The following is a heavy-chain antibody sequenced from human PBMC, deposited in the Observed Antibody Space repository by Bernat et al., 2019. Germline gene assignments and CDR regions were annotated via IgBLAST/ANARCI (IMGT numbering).Heavy chain of an antibody. CDR3: AAALKGSTMTYYGMDV. V-gene: IGHV1-58*02. J-gene: IGHJ6*02. Sequence: QMQLVQSGPEVKKPGTSVKVSCKASGFTFTSSAMQWVRQARGQRLEWIGWIVVGSGNTNYAQKFQERVTITRDMSTSTAYMELSSLRSEDTAVYYCAAALKGSTMTYYGMDVWGQGTTVTVSS. CDR2: IVVGSGNT. D-gene: IGHD3-22*01. CDR1: GFTFTSSA.